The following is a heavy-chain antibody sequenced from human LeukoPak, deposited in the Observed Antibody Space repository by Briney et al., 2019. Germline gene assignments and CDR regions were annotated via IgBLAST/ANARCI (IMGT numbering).Heavy chain of an antibody. D-gene: IGHD4-23*01. Sequence: KPGGSLRVSCAASGFTFSDYYMSWIRQVPGKGLEWVSYISSSGSTIYYADSVKGRFTISRDNAKNSLYLQMNSLRAEDTAVYYCAREIDDSGGTSGAFDIWGQGTMVTVSS. CDR2: ISSSGSTI. V-gene: IGHV3-11*01. J-gene: IGHJ3*02. CDR1: GFTFSDYY. CDR3: AREIDDSGGTSGAFDI.